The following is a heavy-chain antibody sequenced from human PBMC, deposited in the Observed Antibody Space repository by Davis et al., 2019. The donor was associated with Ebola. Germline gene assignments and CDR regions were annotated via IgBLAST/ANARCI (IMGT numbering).Heavy chain of an antibody. CDR2: IRSKANSYAT. Sequence: GGSLRLSCAASGFTFSGSAMHWVRQASGKGLEWVGRIRSKANSYATAYAASVKGRFTISRDDSKNTAYLQMNSLKTEDTAVYYCARVLGSSWYRVNYYYGMDVWGQGTTVTVSS. CDR3: ARVLGSSWYRVNYYYGMDV. CDR1: GFTFSGSA. V-gene: IGHV3-73*01. J-gene: IGHJ6*02. D-gene: IGHD6-13*01.